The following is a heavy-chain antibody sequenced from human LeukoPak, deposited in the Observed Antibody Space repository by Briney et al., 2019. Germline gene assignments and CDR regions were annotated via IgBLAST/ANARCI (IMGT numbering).Heavy chain of an antibody. CDR3: ARDRLYYGSGSYGMDV. V-gene: IGHV4-31*03. Sequence: PSETLSLTCTVSGGSISSGGYYWRWIRQHPGKGLEWIGYIYYSGSTYYNPSLKSRVTISVDTSKNQFSLKLSSVTAADTAVYYCARDRLYYGSGSYGMDVWGQGTTVTVSS. D-gene: IGHD3-10*01. CDR2: IYYSGST. CDR1: GGSISSGGYY. J-gene: IGHJ6*02.